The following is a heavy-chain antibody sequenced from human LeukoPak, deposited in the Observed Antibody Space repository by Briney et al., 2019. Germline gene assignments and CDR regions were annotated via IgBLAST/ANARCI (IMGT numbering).Heavy chain of an antibody. J-gene: IGHJ3*02. V-gene: IGHV4-61*02. D-gene: IGHD4-11*01. CDR1: GGSISSGSYY. CDR3: ARAVSHAFDI. Sequence: SSQTLSLTCTVSGGSISSGSYYWSWIRQPAGKGLEWIGRIYTSGSTNYNPSLKSRVTISVDTSKNQFSLKLSSLTAADTAVYYCARAVSHAFDIWGQGTMVTVSS. CDR2: IYTSGST.